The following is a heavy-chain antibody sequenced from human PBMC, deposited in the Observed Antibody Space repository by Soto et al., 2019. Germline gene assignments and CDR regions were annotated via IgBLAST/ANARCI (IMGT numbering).Heavy chain of an antibody. CDR2: IYSSGIT. J-gene: IGHJ4*02. D-gene: IGHD5-12*01. V-gene: IGHV4-59*08. Sequence: SETLSLTCTVSGGSISNYYWSWIRQPPGKGLEWIGYIYSSGITNYDPSLKSRVTISVDTSKNQFSLRLRSVTAADTAVYYCARQPEYSGYPSVVDFWGQGTLVTVSS. CDR3: ARQPEYSGYPSVVDF. CDR1: GGSISNYY.